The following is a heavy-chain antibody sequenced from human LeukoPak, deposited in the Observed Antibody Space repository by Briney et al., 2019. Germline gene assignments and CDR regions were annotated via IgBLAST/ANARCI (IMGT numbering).Heavy chain of an antibody. CDR2: IYYSGSA. V-gene: IGHV4-59*01. D-gene: IGHD6-19*01. J-gene: IGHJ4*02. Sequence: SETLSLTCTVSGGSISSYYWSWIRQPPGKGLEWIGYIYYSGSANYNPSLKSRVTISVDTSKNQFSLKLASVSAADTAVYYCARAGYSSGWYYWGQGTLVTVSS. CDR3: ARAGYSSGWYY. CDR1: GGSISSYY.